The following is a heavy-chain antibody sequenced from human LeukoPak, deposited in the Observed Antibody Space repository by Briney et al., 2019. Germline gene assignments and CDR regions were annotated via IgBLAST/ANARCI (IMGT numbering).Heavy chain of an antibody. CDR3: AREASGHFDY. Sequence: GGSLRLSCAASGFTFSNFEMNWVRQAPGKGLEWVSYITSSGSTIYYADSVKGRFTISRDNAKNSLYLQMNSLRAEDTAVYYCAREASGHFDYWGQGTLVTVSS. CDR1: GFTFSNFE. CDR2: ITSSGSTI. D-gene: IGHD2-15*01. V-gene: IGHV3-48*03. J-gene: IGHJ4*02.